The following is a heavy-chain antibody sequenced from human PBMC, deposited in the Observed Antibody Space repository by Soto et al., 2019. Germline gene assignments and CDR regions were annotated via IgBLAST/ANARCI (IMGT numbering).Heavy chain of an antibody. CDR1: GYSFTSYW. CDR2: IYPGDSDT. V-gene: IGHV5-51*01. J-gene: IGHJ4*02. CDR3: ARSRFRGPPPFDY. Sequence: PGESLKISCKGSGYSFTSYWIGWVRQMPGKGLEWMGIIYPGDSDTRYSPSFQGQVTISADKSMTTAYLQWSSLKASDTAMYYCARSRFRGPPPFDYWVQGTLVTVSS. D-gene: IGHD3-10*01.